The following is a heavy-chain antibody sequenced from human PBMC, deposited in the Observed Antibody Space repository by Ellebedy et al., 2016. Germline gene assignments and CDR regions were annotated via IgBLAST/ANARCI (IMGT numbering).Heavy chain of an antibody. CDR1: GGSMTGIHYY. D-gene: IGHD6-19*01. Sequence: SETLSLTCTVSGGSMTGIHYYWGWIRQPPGTGLEWIGSVYYSGSTVYNPSLKSQITMSVDTSKNQFSVHLRSVTAADTAVYYCARNATGWYFDYWGQGALVTVSS. CDR2: VYYSGST. V-gene: IGHV4-39*01. CDR3: ARNATGWYFDY. J-gene: IGHJ4*01.